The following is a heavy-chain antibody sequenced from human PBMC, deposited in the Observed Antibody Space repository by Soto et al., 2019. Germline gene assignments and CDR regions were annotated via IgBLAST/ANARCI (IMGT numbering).Heavy chain of an antibody. CDR1: GFTFCRYF. CDR2: IKQDGSEK. CDR3: ARDGPFISVAAPAFHYGMDV. J-gene: IGHJ6*02. V-gene: IGHV3-7*03. D-gene: IGHD6-19*01. Sequence: GGAPRISFGGPGFTFCRYFLSGGPQGPGEGVGGVASIKQDGSEKYYVDSVKGRFTISRDNAKNSLYLQMNSLRVEDTAVYYCARDGPFISVAAPAFHYGMDVSGQGTTVTVSS.